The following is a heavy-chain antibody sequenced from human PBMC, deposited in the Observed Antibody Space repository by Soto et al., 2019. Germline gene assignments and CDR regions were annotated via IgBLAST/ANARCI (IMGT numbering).Heavy chain of an antibody. CDR2: ISYDGSNK. CDR1: GFTFSNSA. J-gene: IGHJ6*02. D-gene: IGHD2-2*01. CDR3: ARSIVVVPAAIDYYYGMDV. V-gene: IGHV3-30-3*01. Sequence: GGSLRLSCAASGFTFSNSAMVWVRQAPGKGLEWVAVISYDGSNKYYADSVKGRFTISRDNSKNTLYLQMNSLRAEDTAVYYCARSIVVVPAAIDYYYGMDVWGQGTTVTVSS.